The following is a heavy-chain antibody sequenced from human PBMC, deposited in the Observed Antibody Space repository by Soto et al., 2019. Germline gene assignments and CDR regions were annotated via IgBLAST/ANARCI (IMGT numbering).Heavy chain of an antibody. Sequence: ASVKVSCKASGYTFTSYAMHWVRQAPGQRLEWMGWINAGNGNTKYSQKFQGRVTITRDTCESTAYMQLSSLRSEDTAVYYCARDHSRSSTIFRTNYYYGMDVWGQGTKVTVYS. CDR2: INAGNGNT. V-gene: IGHV1-3*01. CDR3: ARDHSRSSTIFRTNYYYGMDV. J-gene: IGHJ6*02. CDR1: GYTFTSYA. D-gene: IGHD3-3*01.